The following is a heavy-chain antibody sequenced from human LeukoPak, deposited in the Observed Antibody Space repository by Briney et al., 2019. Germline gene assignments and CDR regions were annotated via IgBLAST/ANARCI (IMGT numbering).Heavy chain of an antibody. Sequence: GESLKISCKGSGYSFTSYWIGWVRQMPGKGLEWMGIIYPGDSYTNYSPSFQGHVTISADKSISTAYLQWSSLKASDTAIYYCARQDYEILTGSYGMGVWGKGTTVTVSS. D-gene: IGHD3-9*01. CDR3: ARQDYEILTGSYGMGV. J-gene: IGHJ6*04. CDR1: GYSFTSYW. V-gene: IGHV5-51*01. CDR2: IYPGDSYT.